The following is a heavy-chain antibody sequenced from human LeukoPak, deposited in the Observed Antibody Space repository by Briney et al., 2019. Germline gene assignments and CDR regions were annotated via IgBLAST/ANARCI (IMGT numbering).Heavy chain of an antibody. V-gene: IGHV3-23*01. CDR2: VSGSGAHT. CDR1: GFTFSSYA. Sequence: GGSLRLSCAASGFTFSSYAMTWVRQAPGKGLQWVSAVSGSGAHTYYADSVKGRFTISRDNSKNTLYLQMNSLRAEDTAVYYCAKVAYGDYEDYYYYYMDVWGKGTTVTVSS. J-gene: IGHJ6*03. D-gene: IGHD4-17*01. CDR3: AKVAYGDYEDYYYYYMDV.